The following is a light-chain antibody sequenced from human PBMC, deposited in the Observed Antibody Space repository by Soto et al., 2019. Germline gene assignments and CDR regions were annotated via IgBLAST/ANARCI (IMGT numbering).Light chain of an antibody. J-gene: IGKJ1*01. CDR1: QSVSSSY. Sequence: IVLKHSPGALSLTPGERATLSCRASQSVSSSYLAWYQQKRGQAPRLLIYDASSRATGIPDRFSGSGSGTDFTLTISRLEPEDFAVYYCQQYGSSPGTFGQGTNVDIK. CDR2: DAS. V-gene: IGKV3-20*01. CDR3: QQYGSSPGT.